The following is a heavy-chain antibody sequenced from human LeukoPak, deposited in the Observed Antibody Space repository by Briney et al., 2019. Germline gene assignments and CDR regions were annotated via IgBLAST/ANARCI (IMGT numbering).Heavy chain of an antibody. CDR2: ILDSGGGT. CDR3: AKAGYSSGWRNFDS. V-gene: IGHV3-23*01. D-gene: IGHD6-19*01. Sequence: GGSLRLSCAASGITFSRDGMNWVRQVPGKGLEWVSSILDSGGGTTYADSVKGRFTISRDNSKNTLYLQMNSLRAEDTAVYYCAKAGYSSGWRNFDSWGQGTLVTVSS. CDR1: GITFSRDG. J-gene: IGHJ4*02.